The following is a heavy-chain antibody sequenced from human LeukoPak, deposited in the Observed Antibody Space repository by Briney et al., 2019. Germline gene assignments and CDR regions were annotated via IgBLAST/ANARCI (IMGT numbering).Heavy chain of an antibody. CDR2: LNNDGISA. D-gene: IGHD2-15*01. CDR3: ARIAWDAFDI. V-gene: IGHV3-74*01. J-gene: IGHJ3*02. Sequence: GGSLRLFCAASGFTFSSYWMHWVRQAPGKGLVWVSRLNNDGISANYADSVKGRFTISRDNAKNTLYLQMNSLRAEDTAVYYCARIAWDAFDIWGQGTMVTVSS. CDR1: GFTFSSYW.